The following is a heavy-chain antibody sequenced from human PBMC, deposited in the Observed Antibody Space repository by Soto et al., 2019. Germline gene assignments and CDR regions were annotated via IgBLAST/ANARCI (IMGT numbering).Heavy chain of an antibody. D-gene: IGHD6-6*01. J-gene: IGHJ6*03. CDR1: GFTLSGYA. CDR3: ARRARPDFYYMDV. V-gene: IGHV3-64*01. CDR2: ISSNGVGT. Sequence: EVQLAESGGGLAQPGGSLRLSCAASGFTLSGYAMDWVRQAPGKGLEYVSGISSNGVGTYYANSVQGRFTISRDKSKNTVYLQMGSLISEDRAVYYCARRARPDFYYMDVGVKGTTVTVSS.